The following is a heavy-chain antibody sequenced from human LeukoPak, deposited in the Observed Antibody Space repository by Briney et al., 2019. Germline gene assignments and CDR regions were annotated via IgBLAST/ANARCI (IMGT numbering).Heavy chain of an antibody. V-gene: IGHV4-39*01. J-gene: IGHJ4*02. CDR3: ARVYPLRNGVGVYFDY. Sequence: SETLSLTCTVSGGSISSSSYYWGWIRQPPGKGLEWIGSIYYSGSTYYNPSLKSRVTISVDTSKNQFSLKLSSVTAADTAVYYCARVYPLRNGVGVYFDYWGQGTLVTVSS. CDR2: IYYSGST. CDR1: GGSISSSSYY. D-gene: IGHD1-14*01.